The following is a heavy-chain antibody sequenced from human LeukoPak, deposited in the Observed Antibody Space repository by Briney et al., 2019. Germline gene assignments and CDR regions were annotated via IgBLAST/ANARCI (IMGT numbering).Heavy chain of an antibody. V-gene: IGHV3-23*01. CDR1: GFTFSSYA. D-gene: IGHD3-22*01. CDR3: ARDIYYYDSSGYY. CDR2: ISGSGGST. J-gene: IGHJ4*02. Sequence: PGGSLRLSCAASGFTFSSYAMSWVRQAPGKGLEWVSAISGSGGSTYYADSVKGRFTISRDNAKNSLYLQMNSLRAEDTAVYYCARDIYYYDSSGYYWGQGTLVTVSS.